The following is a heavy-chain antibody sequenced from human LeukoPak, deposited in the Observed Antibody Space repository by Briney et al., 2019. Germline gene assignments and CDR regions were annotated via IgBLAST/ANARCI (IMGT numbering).Heavy chain of an antibody. CDR1: GFTFSSYD. CDR3: AKDREPYSGSYTVIQGLDY. D-gene: IGHD1-26*01. Sequence: PGGSLRLSCAASGFTFSSYDMHWVRQAPGKGLGWVAVISYDGSNKYYADSVKGRFTISRDNSKNTLYLQMNSLRVEDTAVYYCAKDREPYSGSYTVIQGLDYWGQGTLVTVSS. V-gene: IGHV3-30*18. J-gene: IGHJ4*02. CDR2: ISYDGSNK.